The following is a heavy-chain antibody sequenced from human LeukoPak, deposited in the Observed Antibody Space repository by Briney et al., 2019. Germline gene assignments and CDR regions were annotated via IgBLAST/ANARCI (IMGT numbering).Heavy chain of an antibody. CDR2: ISSSSSYI. V-gene: IGHV3-21*01. J-gene: IGHJ4*02. CDR1: GFTFSSYW. CDR3: AREAEQWLGRRLYYFDY. D-gene: IGHD6-19*01. Sequence: GGSLRLSCAASGFTFSSYWMHWVRQAPGKGLEWVSSISSSSSYIYYADSVKGRFTISRDNAKNSLYLQMNSLRAEDTAVYYCAREAEQWLGRRLYYFDYWGQGTLVTVSS.